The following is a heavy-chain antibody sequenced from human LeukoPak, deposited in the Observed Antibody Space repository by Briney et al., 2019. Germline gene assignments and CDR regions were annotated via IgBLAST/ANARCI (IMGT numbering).Heavy chain of an antibody. V-gene: IGHV4-61*02. J-gene: IGHJ4*02. CDR1: GGSISSGSYY. D-gene: IGHD3-22*01. Sequence: SETLSLTCSVSGGSISSGSYYWSWIRQPAGKGLEWIGRIYTTGSTNYNPSLKSRVTISGDTSKNQFSLRLSSVTAADTAVYYCARASYSYDINGWVPFDYWGQGTLVTVSS. CDR3: ARASYSYDINGWVPFDY. CDR2: IYTTGST.